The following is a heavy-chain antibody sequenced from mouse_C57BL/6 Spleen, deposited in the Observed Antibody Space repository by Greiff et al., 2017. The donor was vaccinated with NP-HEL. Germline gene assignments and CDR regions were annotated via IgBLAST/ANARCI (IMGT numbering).Heavy chain of an antibody. Sequence: VKLQESGAELLKPGASVKLSCQATGYTFTGYWIEWVKQRPGHGLEWIGEIVTGSGSTNYNEKFKGKATFTAETSSNTAYMQLSSLTTEDSAIYYCARKDYYGSRPWFAYWGQGTLVTVSA. D-gene: IGHD1-1*01. CDR1: GYTFTGYW. J-gene: IGHJ3*01. CDR2: IVTGSGST. V-gene: IGHV1-9*01. CDR3: ARKDYYGSRPWFAY.